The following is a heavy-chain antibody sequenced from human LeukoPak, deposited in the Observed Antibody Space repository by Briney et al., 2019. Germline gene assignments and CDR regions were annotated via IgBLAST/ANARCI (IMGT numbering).Heavy chain of an antibody. Sequence: ASVKVSCKASGYTFTGYYMHWVRQAPGQGLEWMGWINPNSGGTNYARKFQGRVTMTRDTSISTAYMELSRLRSDDTAVYYCARDSIVGAIDYWGQGTLVTVSS. J-gene: IGHJ4*02. CDR3: ARDSIVGAIDY. CDR2: INPNSGGT. CDR1: GYTFTGYY. V-gene: IGHV1-2*02. D-gene: IGHD1-26*01.